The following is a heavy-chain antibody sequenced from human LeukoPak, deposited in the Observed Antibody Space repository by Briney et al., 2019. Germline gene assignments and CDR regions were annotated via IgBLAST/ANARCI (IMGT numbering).Heavy chain of an antibody. CDR2: ISSSGSTI. D-gene: IGHD5-18*01. J-gene: IGHJ4*02. V-gene: IGHV3-11*01. CDR1: GFTFSDYY. Sequence: PGGSLRLSCAASGFTFSDYYMNWIRQAPGKGLEWVSYISSSGSTIYYADSVKGRFTISRDNAKNSLYLQMNSLRAEDTAVYYCGKTTVGYSSGQKPAWPVDYWGQGTLVTVSS. CDR3: GKTTVGYSSGQKPAWPVDY.